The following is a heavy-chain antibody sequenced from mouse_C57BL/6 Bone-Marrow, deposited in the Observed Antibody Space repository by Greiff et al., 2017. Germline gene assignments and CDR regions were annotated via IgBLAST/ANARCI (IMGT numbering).Heavy chain of an antibody. J-gene: IGHJ2*01. V-gene: IGHV5-4*01. CDR3: ARDGIKNYFDY. Sequence: EVKLLESGGGLVKPGGSLKLSCAASGFTFSSSAMSWVRQTPEKRLEWVATISDGGSYTYYPDNVKGRFTISRDNAKNNLYLQMSHLKSEDTAMYYCARDGIKNYFDYWGQGTTLTVSS. CDR2: ISDGGSYT. D-gene: IGHD2-4*01. CDR1: GFTFSSSA.